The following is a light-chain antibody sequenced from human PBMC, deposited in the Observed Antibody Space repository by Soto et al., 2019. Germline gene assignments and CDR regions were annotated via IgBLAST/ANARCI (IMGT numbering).Light chain of an antibody. J-gene: IGKJ5*01. CDR3: QQSYTSRIT. Sequence: DIQLTQSPSFLSASVGDRVTITCRASQGISSYLNWYQQKPGKAPKLLIFAASSLQSGVPSRFSGSGSGTDFTLTVSSLQPEDFATYYCQQSYTSRITFGLGTRLEIK. CDR1: QGISSY. CDR2: AAS. V-gene: IGKV1-39*01.